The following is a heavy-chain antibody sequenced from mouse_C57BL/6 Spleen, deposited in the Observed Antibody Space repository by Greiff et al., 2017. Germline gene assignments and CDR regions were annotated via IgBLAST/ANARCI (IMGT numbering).Heavy chain of an antibody. CDR2: IDPSDSYT. V-gene: IGHV1-69*01. J-gene: IGHJ2*01. CDR3: ARSYYGSSYGFDY. CDR1: GYTFTSYW. Sequence: VQLQQPGAELVMPGASVKLSCKASGYTFTSYWMHWVKQRPGQGLEWIGEIDPSDSYTNYNQKFKGKSTLTVDKSSSTAYMQLSSLTSEDSAVYYCARSYYGSSYGFDYWGQGTTLTVSS. D-gene: IGHD1-1*01.